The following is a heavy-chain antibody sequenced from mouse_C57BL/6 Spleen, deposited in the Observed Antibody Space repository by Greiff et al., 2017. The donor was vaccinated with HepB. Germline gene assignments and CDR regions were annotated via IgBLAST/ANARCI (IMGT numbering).Heavy chain of an antibody. V-gene: IGHV1-72*01. J-gene: IGHJ2*01. CDR2: IDPNSGGT. D-gene: IGHD1-1*01. CDR1: GYTFTSYW. CDR3: ARSGVITTVVATNYFDY. Sequence: QVQLQQPGAELVKPGASVKLSCKASGYTFTSYWMHWVKQRPGRGLEWIGRIDPNSGGTKYNEKFKSKATLTVDKPSSTAYMQLSSLTSEDSAVYYCARSGVITTVVATNYFDYWGQGTTLTVSS.